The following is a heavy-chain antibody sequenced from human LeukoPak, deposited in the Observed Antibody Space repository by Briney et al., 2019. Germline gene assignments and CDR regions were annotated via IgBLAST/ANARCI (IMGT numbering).Heavy chain of an antibody. CDR1: GSIFNSYA. CDR2: INGNDGNT. Sequence: GGSLRLSCTASGSIFNSYAMTWVGQAPGKGLEYVSVINGNDGNTYYADSVKGRFTISRDNSKNTLYLQMNSLTAEDTALYYCAKDRSDSSMVYNFDYWGQGTLVTVSS. J-gene: IGHJ4*02. D-gene: IGHD5-18*01. V-gene: IGHV3-23*01. CDR3: AKDRSDSSMVYNFDY.